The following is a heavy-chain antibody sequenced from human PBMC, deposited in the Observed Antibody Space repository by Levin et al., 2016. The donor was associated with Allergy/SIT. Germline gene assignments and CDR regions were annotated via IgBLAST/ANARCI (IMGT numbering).Heavy chain of an antibody. J-gene: IGHJ4*02. D-gene: IGHD3-22*01. CDR1: GFTFSSYA. CDR2: ISGSGGST. CDR3: AKDHGSWVVIKDVGY. V-gene: IGHV3-23*01. Sequence: GESLKISCAASGFTFSSYAMSWVRQAPGKGLEWVSAISGSGGSTYYADSVKGRFTISRDNSKNTLYLQMNSLRAEDTAVYYCAKDHGSWVVIKDVGYWGQGTLVTVSS.